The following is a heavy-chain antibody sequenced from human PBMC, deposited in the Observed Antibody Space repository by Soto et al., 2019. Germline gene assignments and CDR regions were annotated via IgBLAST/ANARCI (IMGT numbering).Heavy chain of an antibody. CDR1: GYTFASYA. Sequence: QVQLVQSGAEVKKPGASVKVSCKASGYTFASYAISWMRQAPGQGLEWMGWISAYNGNTNYAQKLQGRATLTTATSTSTAYMELRTLRSDDTAVYYCARDPPPPDYWGQGTLVTVSS. CDR2: ISAYNGNT. CDR3: ARDPPPPDY. J-gene: IGHJ4*02. V-gene: IGHV1-18*01.